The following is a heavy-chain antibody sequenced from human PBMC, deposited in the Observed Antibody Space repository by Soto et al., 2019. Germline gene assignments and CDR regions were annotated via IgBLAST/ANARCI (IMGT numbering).Heavy chain of an antibody. CDR1: GFTFDDYA. CDR2: ISWNSGSI. Sequence: PGGSLRLSCAASGFTFDDYAMHWVRQAPGKGLEWVSGISWNSGSIGYADSVKGRFTISRDNAKNSLYLQMNSLRAEDTALYYCAKAHDMGYMDVWGKGTTVTVSS. V-gene: IGHV3-9*01. CDR3: AKAHDMGYMDV. D-gene: IGHD3-9*01. J-gene: IGHJ6*03.